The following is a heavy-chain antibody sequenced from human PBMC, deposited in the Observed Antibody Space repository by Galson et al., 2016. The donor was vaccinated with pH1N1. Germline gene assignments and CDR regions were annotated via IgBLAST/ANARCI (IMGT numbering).Heavy chain of an antibody. J-gene: IGHJ4*02. CDR1: GFTFRTYA. CDR3: AREDYYDSSGFGY. Sequence: SLRLSCAASGFTFRTYAMHWVRQAPGKGLEYVSGINNLGGSTYYANSVKGRFTISRDNAKNTLYLQMGGLRPEDMAVYYCAREDYYDSSGFGYWGQGTLVTVSS. D-gene: IGHD3-22*01. V-gene: IGHV3-64*01. CDR2: INNLGGST.